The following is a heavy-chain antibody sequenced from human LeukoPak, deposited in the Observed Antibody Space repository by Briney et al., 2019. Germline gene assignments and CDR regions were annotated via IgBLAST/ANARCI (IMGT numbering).Heavy chain of an antibody. J-gene: IGHJ4*02. D-gene: IGHD7-27*01. CDR3: AKTGGPWD. Sequence: GGSLRLSCAASGFTFTNYGMSWVRQAPGKGLEWVSVIFSDGTTYYTDSVKGRFTISRDNSKNTLYLQLNSLRAEDTAVYYCAKTGGPWDWGQGTLVTVSS. CDR2: IFSDGTT. CDR1: GFTFTNYG. V-gene: IGHV3-53*01.